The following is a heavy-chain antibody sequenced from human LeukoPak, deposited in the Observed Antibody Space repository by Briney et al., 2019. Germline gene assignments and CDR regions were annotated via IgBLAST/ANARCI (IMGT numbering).Heavy chain of an antibody. J-gene: IGHJ3*02. CDR3: ARPGYSSSWTGAFDI. CDR1: GYSFTSHW. Sequence: GESLKISCKGSGYSFTSHWIGWVRQMSGKGLEWMGIIYPGDSDTRYSPSFQGQVTISADESISTAYLQWSSLKASDTAMYYCARPGYSSSWTGAFDIWDQGTMVTVSS. CDR2: IYPGDSDT. V-gene: IGHV5-51*01. D-gene: IGHD6-13*01.